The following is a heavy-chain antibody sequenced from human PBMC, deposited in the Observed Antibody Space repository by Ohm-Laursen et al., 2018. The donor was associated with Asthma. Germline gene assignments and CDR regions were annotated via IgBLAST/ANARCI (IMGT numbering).Heavy chain of an antibody. CDR1: GFTFRSYA. J-gene: IGHJ6*02. D-gene: IGHD4-17*01. Sequence: SLRLSCAASGFTFRSYAMHWVRQAPGKGLEWVAVGGSYYDGGLKYYADSVKGRFTISRDNSKNTLYLQMNSLRAEDTAVYYCASLPYGDYIHVVDVWGQGTTVTVSS. V-gene: IGHV3-30*14. CDR2: GGSYYDGGLK. CDR3: ASLPYGDYIHVVDV.